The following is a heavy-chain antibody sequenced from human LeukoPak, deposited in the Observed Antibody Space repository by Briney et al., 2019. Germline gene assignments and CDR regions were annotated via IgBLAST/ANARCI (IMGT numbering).Heavy chain of an antibody. V-gene: IGHV5-51*01. Sequence: GESLKISCKGSGYSFTSYWIAWVRQMPGKGLKWMGIIYPGDSDTRYSPSFQGQVTISADKSISTAYLQWSSLKASDTAMYYCARRSRDGYDPYDYWGQGTLVTVSS. D-gene: IGHD5-24*01. CDR1: GYSFTSYW. J-gene: IGHJ4*02. CDR2: IYPGDSDT. CDR3: ARRSRDGYDPYDY.